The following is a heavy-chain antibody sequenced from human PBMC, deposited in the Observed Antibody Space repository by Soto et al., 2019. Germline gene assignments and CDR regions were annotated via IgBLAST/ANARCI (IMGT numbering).Heavy chain of an antibody. CDR1: GYTFSSYD. D-gene: IGHD4-4*01. Sequence: QVQLVQSGAEVKKPGASVKVSCKASGYTFSSYDISWVRQAPGQGLEWMGWISAYNGDTNHAQKLQGRVSMTHETSTRTAYMELRSLRSDDTAVYYCARSVTTIYYYAMDVWGQGTAVTVSS. CDR2: ISAYNGDT. J-gene: IGHJ6*02. V-gene: IGHV1-18*01. CDR3: ARSVTTIYYYAMDV.